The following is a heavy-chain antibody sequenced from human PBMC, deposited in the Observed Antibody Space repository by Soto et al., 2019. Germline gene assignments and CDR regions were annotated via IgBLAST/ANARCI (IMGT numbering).Heavy chain of an antibody. CDR3: AREHSSGIREYYFDY. CDR2: ISYDGSNK. Sequence: GGSLRLPCADSGSTFSSYAMHWVRQAPGKGLEWVAVISYDGSNKYYADSVKGRFTISRDNSKNTLYLQMNSLRAEDTAVYYCAREHSSGIREYYFDYWGQGTLVTVSS. D-gene: IGHD3-22*01. J-gene: IGHJ4*02. V-gene: IGHV3-30-3*01. CDR1: GSTFSSYA.